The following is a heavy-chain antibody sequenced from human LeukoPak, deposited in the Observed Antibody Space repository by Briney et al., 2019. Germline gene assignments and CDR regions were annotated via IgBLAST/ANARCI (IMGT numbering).Heavy chain of an antibody. J-gene: IGHJ4*02. CDR3: ATLRSITVIVVVSPGFFDY. CDR2: IYYSGST. D-gene: IGHD3-22*01. V-gene: IGHV4-39*01. CDR1: GGSISSSSYY. Sequence: SETLSLTCTVSGGSISSSSYYWGWIRQPPGKGPEWIGSIYYSGSTYYNPSLKGRVAIPVDTSKNQFSLKLSSVTAADTAVYYCATLRSITVIVVVSPGFFDYWGQGTLVTVSS.